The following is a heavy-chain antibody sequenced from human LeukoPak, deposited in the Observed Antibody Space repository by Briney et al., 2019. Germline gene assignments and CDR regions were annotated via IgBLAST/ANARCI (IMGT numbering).Heavy chain of an antibody. J-gene: IGHJ5*02. CDR2: ISATGANT. CDR1: GFTFSSYG. V-gene: IGHV3-23*01. D-gene: IGHD6-13*01. CDR3: AKRRYDTSSLDWFDP. Sequence: GGTLRLSCAASGFTFSSYGMSWVRQAPGKGLEWVSTISATGANTYYADSVKGRFTISRDNSKSTLYLQMNSLGVEDAAVYYCAKRRYDTSSLDWFDPWGQGTLVTVSS.